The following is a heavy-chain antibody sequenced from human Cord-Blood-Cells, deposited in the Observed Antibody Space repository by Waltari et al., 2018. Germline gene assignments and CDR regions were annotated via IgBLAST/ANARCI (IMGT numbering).Heavy chain of an antibody. CDR3: ARGGVPAAPFNWFDP. J-gene: IGHJ5*02. V-gene: IGHV4-34*01. CDR1: GGSFSGYY. CDR2: INHSGST. D-gene: IGHD2-2*01. Sequence: QVQLQQWGAGLLKPSETLSLTCAVYGGSFSGYYWSWIRQPPGKGLEWIGEINHSGSTNYHPSLKSRVTISVDTSKNQFSLKLSSGTAADTAVYYCARGGVPAAPFNWFDPWGQGTLVTVSS.